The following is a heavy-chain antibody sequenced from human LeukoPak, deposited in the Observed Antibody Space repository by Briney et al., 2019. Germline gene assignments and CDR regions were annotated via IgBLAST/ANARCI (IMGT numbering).Heavy chain of an antibody. V-gene: IGHV1-69*13. CDR1: GYTFTGYY. J-gene: IGHJ4*02. CDR2: IIPIFGTA. CDR3: AREGGGSYLTFFDY. D-gene: IGHD1-26*01. Sequence: SVKVSCKASGYTFTGYYMHWVRQAPGQGLEWMGGIIPIFGTANYAQKFQGRVTITADESTSTAYMELSSLRSEDTAVYYCAREGGGSYLTFFDYWGQGTLVTVSS.